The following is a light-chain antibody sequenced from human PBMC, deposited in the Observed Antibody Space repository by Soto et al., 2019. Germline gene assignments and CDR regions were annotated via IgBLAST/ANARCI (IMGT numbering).Light chain of an antibody. CDR3: QQRSNWHPLT. V-gene: IGKV3-11*01. CDR1: QSVSSY. Sequence: EIVLTQSPATLSLSPGERATLSCRASQSVSSYLAWYQQKPGQAPRLLIYDAANRATGIPARFRGSGSGTDFTITSSGLEPEGVAVYYCQQRSNWHPLTCRGGTKVDI. CDR2: DAA. J-gene: IGKJ4*01.